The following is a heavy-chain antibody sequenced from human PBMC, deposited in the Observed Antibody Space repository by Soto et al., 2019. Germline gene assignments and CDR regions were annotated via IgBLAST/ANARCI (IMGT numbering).Heavy chain of an antibody. CDR3: AKGYGYYDSSGYGIDY. J-gene: IGHJ4*02. CDR1: GFTFSSYG. CDR2: ISYDGSNK. V-gene: IGHV3-30*18. Sequence: PGGSLRLSCAASGFTFSSYGMHWVRQAPGKGLEWVAVISYDGSNKYYADSVKGRFTISRDNSKNTLYLQMNSLRAGDTAVYYCAKGYGYYDSSGYGIDYWGQGTLVTSPQ. D-gene: IGHD3-22*01.